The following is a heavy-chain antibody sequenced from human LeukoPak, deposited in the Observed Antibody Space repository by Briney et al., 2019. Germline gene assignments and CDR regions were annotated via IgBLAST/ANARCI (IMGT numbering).Heavy chain of an antibody. V-gene: IGHV4-34*01. CDR2: INYSGST. CDR1: GGSFSGYY. CDR3: ARDITMIVAFDI. J-gene: IGHJ3*02. D-gene: IGHD3-22*01. Sequence: PSETLSLTCAVYGGSFSGYYWSWIRQPPGKGLEWIGEINYSGSTNYNPSLKSRVTISVDTSKNQFSLKLSSVTAADTAVYYCARDITMIVAFDIWGQGTMVTVSS.